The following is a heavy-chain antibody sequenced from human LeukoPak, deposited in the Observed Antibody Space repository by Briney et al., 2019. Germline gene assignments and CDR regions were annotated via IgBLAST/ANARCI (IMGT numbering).Heavy chain of an antibody. CDR2: INHSGST. CDR1: GGSFSGYY. Sequence: SETLSLTCAVYGGSFSGYYWSWIRQPPGKGLEWIGEINHSGSTNYNPSLKSRVTISVDTSKNQFSLKLSSVTAADTAVYYCARGLTNLPPGGYWGQGALVTVSS. J-gene: IGHJ4*02. CDR3: ARGLTNLPPGGY. D-gene: IGHD2-8*01. V-gene: IGHV4-34*01.